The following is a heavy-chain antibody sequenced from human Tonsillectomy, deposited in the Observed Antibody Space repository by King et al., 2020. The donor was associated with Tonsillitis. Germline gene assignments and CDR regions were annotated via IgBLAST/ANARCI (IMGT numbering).Heavy chain of an antibody. Sequence: VQLVESGAEVKKPGESLRISCQGSGYSFPNYWFIWVRQMPGKGLEWMGRINPSDSYTDYSPSFQGHVTVSADKSISTAYLQWSSLKASDTAIYYCARIIMITFGGDLVGNWFDSWGQGTLVTVSS. CDR1: GYSFPNYW. D-gene: IGHD3-16*02. CDR2: INPSDSYT. J-gene: IGHJ5*01. V-gene: IGHV5-10-1*03. CDR3: ARIIMITFGGDLVGNWFDS.